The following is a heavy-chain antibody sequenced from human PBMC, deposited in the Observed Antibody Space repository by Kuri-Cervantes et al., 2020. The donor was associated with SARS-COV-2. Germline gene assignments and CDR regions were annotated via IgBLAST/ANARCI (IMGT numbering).Heavy chain of an antibody. CDR2: IYYSGST. D-gene: IGHD3-10*01. Sequence: SETLSLSCTVSGGSISSADYYWSWIRQPPGKGLEWIGYIYYSGSTYYNPSLKSRISISVDKSKNQFSLKLSSVTAADTAVYYCARTLDYYGSGTYCFDYWGQGTLVTVSS. CDR1: GGSISSADYY. V-gene: IGHV4-30-4*01. J-gene: IGHJ4*02. CDR3: ARTLDYYGSGTYCFDY.